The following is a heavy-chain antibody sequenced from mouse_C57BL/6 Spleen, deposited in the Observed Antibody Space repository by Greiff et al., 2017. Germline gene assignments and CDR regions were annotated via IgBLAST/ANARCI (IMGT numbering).Heavy chain of an antibody. CDR2: IYPGDGET. J-gene: IGHJ2*01. V-gene: IGHV1-80*01. Sequence: VQLQQSGAELVKPGASVKISCKASGYAFSSYWMNWVKQRPGKGLEWIGQIYPGDGETNYNGKLKGKATLTADKSSSTAYMQLSSLTSEDSAVYFCARLPGTEYYFDYWGQGTTLTVSS. D-gene: IGHD4-1*01. CDR1: GYAFSSYW. CDR3: ARLPGTEYYFDY.